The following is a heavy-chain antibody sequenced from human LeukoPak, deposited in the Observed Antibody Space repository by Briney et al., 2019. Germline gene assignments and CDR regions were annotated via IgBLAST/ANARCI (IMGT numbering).Heavy chain of an antibody. J-gene: IGHJ4*02. Sequence: SETLSLTCAVYGGSFSGYYWSWIRQPPGKGLEWIGEINHSGSTNYNPSLKSRVTISVDTSKNQFSLKLSSVTAADTAVYCCARLAAPSGKFDYWGQGTLVTVSS. V-gene: IGHV4-34*01. D-gene: IGHD6-6*01. CDR3: ARLAAPSGKFDY. CDR1: GGSFSGYY. CDR2: INHSGST.